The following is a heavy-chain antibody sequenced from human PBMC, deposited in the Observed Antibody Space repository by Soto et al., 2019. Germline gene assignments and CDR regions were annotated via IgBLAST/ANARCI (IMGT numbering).Heavy chain of an antibody. CDR2: ISAYNGNT. D-gene: IGHD3-9*01. J-gene: IGHJ4*02. CDR3: ARVLWDILTGYWFDAY. Sequence: VASVKVSCKASGYTFTSYGISWVRQAPGQGLEWMGWISAYNGNTNYAQKLQGRVTMTTDTSTSTAYMELRSLRSDDTAVYYCARVLWDILTGYWFDAYWGQGTLVTVSS. CDR1: GYTFTSYG. V-gene: IGHV1-18*04.